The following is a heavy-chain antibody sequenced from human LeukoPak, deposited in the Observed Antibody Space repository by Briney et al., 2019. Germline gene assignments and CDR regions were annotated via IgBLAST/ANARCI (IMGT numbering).Heavy chain of an antibody. J-gene: IGHJ5*02. CDR2: IYYSGST. CDR3: ARARMYYYDSSGYYYSYNWFDP. V-gene: IGHV4-39*07. CDR1: GGSISSSSYY. D-gene: IGHD3-22*01. Sequence: PSETLSLTCTVSGGSISSSSYYWGWIRQPPGKGLEWIGSIYYSGSTYYNPSLKSRVTISVDTSKNQFSLKLSSVTAADTAMYYCARARMYYYDSSGYYYSYNWFDPWGQGTLVTVSS.